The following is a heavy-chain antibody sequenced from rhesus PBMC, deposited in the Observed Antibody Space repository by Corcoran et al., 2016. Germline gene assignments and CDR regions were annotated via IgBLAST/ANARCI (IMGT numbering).Heavy chain of an antibody. CDR3: ARYYGSKKKRDFDY. CDR2: IYGSRRST. CDR1: GGSISDSYR. J-gene: IGHJ4*01. V-gene: IGHV4S10*01. Sequence: QVQLQESGPGVVKPSETLSLTCAVSGGSISDSYRWSWIRQPPGKGLEWTGYIYGSRRSTNYNPSLKTLVTISKDTSKNQFSLKLSSVTAADTAVYYCARYYGSKKKRDFDYWGQGVLVTVSS. D-gene: IGHD4-4*01.